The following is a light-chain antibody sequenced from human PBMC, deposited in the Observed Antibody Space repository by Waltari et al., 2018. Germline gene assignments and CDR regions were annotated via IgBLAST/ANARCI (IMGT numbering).Light chain of an antibody. CDR1: SDDVGGYDY. Sequence: QSALTQPASVSGSPGQSTTIPCTGTSDDVGGYDYVSWYQHHPGKAPKLIIYDVSDRPSGVSNRFSGSRSANTASLAISGLQAEDEAHYYCGSYTSSDTWIFGGGTKLTVL. CDR2: DVS. J-gene: IGLJ2*01. V-gene: IGLV2-14*03. CDR3: GSYTSSDTWI.